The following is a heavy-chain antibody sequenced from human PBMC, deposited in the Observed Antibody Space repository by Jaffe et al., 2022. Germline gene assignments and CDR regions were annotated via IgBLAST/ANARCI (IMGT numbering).Heavy chain of an antibody. CDR1: NFSIGSGYY. V-gene: IGHV4-38-2*01. D-gene: IGHD6-19*01. CDR2: LYHSGST. J-gene: IGHJ5*02. Sequence: QVRLQESGPGLVKPSETLSLTCAVSNFSIGSGYYWGWIRQPPGKGLECIGSLYHSGSTYYNPSLRRRITISLDTTNNQFSLHLTSVTAADTAVYYCVRHGDIAVAGPTRYFDPWGQGILVTVSS. CDR3: VRHGDIAVAGPTRYFDP.